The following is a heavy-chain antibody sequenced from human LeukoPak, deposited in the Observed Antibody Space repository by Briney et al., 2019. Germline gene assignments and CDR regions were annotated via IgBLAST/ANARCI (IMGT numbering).Heavy chain of an antibody. D-gene: IGHD3-10*02. CDR2: ISVSGNT. CDR1: GFTLSSYA. V-gene: IGHV3-23*01. Sequence: PGGSLRLSCAASGFTLSSYAMSWVRQGPGKGLEWVSAISVSGNTYHADSVKGRFTISRDSSKNTLYLQMNSLRAGDAAVYYCAKVRSTMIGTGGGYYYMDVWGKGTTVTISS. CDR3: AKVRSTMIGTGGGYYYMDV. J-gene: IGHJ6*03.